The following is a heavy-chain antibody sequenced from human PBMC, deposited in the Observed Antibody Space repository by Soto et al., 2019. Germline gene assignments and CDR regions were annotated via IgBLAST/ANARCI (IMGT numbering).Heavy chain of an antibody. J-gene: IGHJ4*02. D-gene: IGHD3-10*01. Sequence: QVQLVQSGAEMKKPGSSVKVSCQSSGGTFNTYAMNWVRHAPGQGPEWMGDISPMVGAANYAPKFQGRVTITADEPTGTAYMQLSSLTSEDTALYFWAREVQVHTPAFVYWGQGTLVTVSS. CDR3: AREVQVHTPAFVY. CDR2: ISPMVGAA. CDR1: GGTFNTYA. V-gene: IGHV1-69*19.